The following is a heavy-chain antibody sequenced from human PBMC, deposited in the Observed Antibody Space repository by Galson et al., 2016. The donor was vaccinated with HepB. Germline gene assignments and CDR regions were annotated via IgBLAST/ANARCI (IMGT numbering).Heavy chain of an antibody. CDR1: GYTLTEFS. CDR3: ATVDIVVIPAAIRSLNWNYMTS. V-gene: IGHV1-24*01. D-gene: IGHD2-2*02. J-gene: IGHJ5*02. CDR2: FDPEDDET. Sequence: SVKVSCKVSGYTLTEFSIHWVRQAPGKGLEWMGGFDPEDDETIYAQKFQGRVTVTEDTSTDTAYMELSSLRSEDTAVYYCATVDIVVIPAAIRSLNWNYMTSWGQGTLVTVSS.